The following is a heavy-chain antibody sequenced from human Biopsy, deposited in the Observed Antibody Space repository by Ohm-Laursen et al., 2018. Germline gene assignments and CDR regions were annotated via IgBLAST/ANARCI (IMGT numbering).Heavy chain of an antibody. CDR2: IYSSGST. CDR3: ARVMTTIGYYYAMDV. J-gene: IGHJ6*02. V-gene: IGHV4-59*01. D-gene: IGHD5-24*01. CDR1: GKTFSDYY. Sequence: GTLSLTCEVYGKTFSDYYWTWIRQPPGKGLEWLGYIYSSGSTNYNPSLQRRVTISVDTSKSQFSLKLTSVTAADTAVYYCARVMTTIGYYYAMDVWGQGTTVTVSS.